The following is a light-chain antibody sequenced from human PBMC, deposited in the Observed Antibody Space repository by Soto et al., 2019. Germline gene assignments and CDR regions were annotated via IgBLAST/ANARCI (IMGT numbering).Light chain of an antibody. J-gene: IGKJ1*01. CDR1: QGISSY. CDR3: LQHTYIWS. V-gene: IGKV1-9*01. CDR2: GAS. Sequence: IQLTQSPSSLSSSVGDIFTITCRASQGISSYLAWYQQKPGKAPKRLIFGASNLESGVPSRFSGTGSGTEFILTITNLQPEDFATYYCLQHTYIWSFGQGTKVDIK.